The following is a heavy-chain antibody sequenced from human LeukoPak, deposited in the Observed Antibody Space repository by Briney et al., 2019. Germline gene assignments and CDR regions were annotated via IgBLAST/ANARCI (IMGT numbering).Heavy chain of an antibody. V-gene: IGHV1-2*02. Sequence: ASVKVSCKASGYTFTGYYMHWVRQAPGQGLEWMGWINPNSGGTNYAQKFQGRVTMTRDTSISTAYMELSRLRSDDTAVYYCASRVGYYDFWSGYYANWFDPWGQGTLVTVSS. CDR1: GYTFTGYY. CDR3: ASRVGYYDFWSGYYANWFDP. D-gene: IGHD3-3*01. CDR2: INPNSGGT. J-gene: IGHJ5*02.